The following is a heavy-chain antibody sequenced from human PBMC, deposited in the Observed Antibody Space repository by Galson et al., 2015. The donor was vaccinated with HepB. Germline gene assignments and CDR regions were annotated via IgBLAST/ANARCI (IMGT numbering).Heavy chain of an antibody. CDR2: KSYDGGNK. Sequence: SLRLSCAASGFPFSTYAVHWVRQAPGKGLEWVAGKSYDGGNKYYADSVRGRFTISRDNSKNTVYMQMNSLGAEDTAVYYCAIGGGGVIFGVVIKSYFDSWGQGTLVAVSS. D-gene: IGHD3-3*01. CDR3: AIGGGGVIFGVVIKSYFDS. J-gene: IGHJ4*02. V-gene: IGHV3-30-3*01. CDR1: GFPFSTYA.